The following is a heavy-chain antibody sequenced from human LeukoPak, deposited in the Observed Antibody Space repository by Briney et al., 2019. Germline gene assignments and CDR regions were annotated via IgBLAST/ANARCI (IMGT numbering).Heavy chain of an antibody. CDR1: GGTFSKFY. V-gene: IGHV3-48*01. CDR2: ITDSGGNI. D-gene: IGHD1-26*01. CDR3: VRDWDHFDFDS. J-gene: IGHJ5*01. Sequence: GGSLRLSCAASGGTFSKFYMNWVRQAPGKGLEWVAYITDSGGNIYYADSVKGRFTISRDNAKNSLFLQMNSLRPEDTAVYYCVRDWDHFDFDSWGQGTLVTVSS.